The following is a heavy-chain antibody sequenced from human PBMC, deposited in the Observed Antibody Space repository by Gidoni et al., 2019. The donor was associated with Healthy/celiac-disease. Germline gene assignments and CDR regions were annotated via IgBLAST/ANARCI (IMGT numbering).Heavy chain of an antibody. V-gene: IGHV5-51*01. CDR3: ASSTKDDYGDYVLVY. Sequence: EAQLVQSGAEVKKPGESMKISCKGYGYSFTSYWIGWVRQMPGKGLEWMGIIYPGDSDTRYSPSFQGQVTISADKSISTAYLQWSSLKASDTAMYYCASSTKDDYGDYVLVYWGQGTLVTVSS. CDR2: IYPGDSDT. J-gene: IGHJ4*02. D-gene: IGHD4-17*01. CDR1: GYSFTSYW.